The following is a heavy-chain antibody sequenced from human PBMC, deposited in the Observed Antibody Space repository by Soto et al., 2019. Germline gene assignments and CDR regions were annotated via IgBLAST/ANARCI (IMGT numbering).Heavy chain of an antibody. Sequence: QVQLVESGGGVVQPGRSLRLCCEGSGFIFGKYDMSWVRQAPGKGLEWVTKISHDGRNKDYEDSVQGRFTISRDNSRDTMYLEMNSLRPEDTSIHYCAKGGLLWWSQGIDFWGQGTLVTVSA. CDR2: ISHDGRNK. J-gene: IGHJ4*02. D-gene: IGHD2-8*02. CDR1: GFIFGKYD. CDR3: AKGGLLWWSQGIDF. V-gene: IGHV3-30*18.